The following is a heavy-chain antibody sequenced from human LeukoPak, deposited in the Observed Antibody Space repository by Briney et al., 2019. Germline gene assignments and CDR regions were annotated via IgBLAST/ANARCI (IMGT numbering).Heavy chain of an antibody. J-gene: IGHJ3*01. CDR1: GFTFSRYT. D-gene: IGHD3/OR15-3a*01. V-gene: IGHV3-21*01. CDR3: TDPDWG. CDR2: ISGDSKYI. Sequence: GGSLRLSCAGSGFTFSRYTFNWVRQAPGRGLEWVSAISGDSKYIYYTDSVKGRFTISRDNAKNSLFLQMNSLRVEDTAVYYCTDPDWGWGQGTMVTVSS.